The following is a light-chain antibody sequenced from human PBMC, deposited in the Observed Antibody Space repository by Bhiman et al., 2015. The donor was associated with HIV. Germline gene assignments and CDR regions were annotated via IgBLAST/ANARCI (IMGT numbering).Light chain of an antibody. J-gene: IGLJ1*01. Sequence: SYVLTQAPSVSVAPGQTASITCSGDKLGYKYACWYQQKPGQSPVLVIYQDTKRPSGIPERFSGSNSGNTATLTISGTQAMDEADYYCQAWDSSTSVFGTGTKVTVL. CDR2: QDT. V-gene: IGLV3-1*01. CDR1: KLGYKY. CDR3: QAWDSSTSV.